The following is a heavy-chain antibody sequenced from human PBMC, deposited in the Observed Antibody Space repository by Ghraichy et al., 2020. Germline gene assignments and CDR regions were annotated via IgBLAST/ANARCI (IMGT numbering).Heavy chain of an antibody. CDR3: AKARCGRGEDDYDSSGYPCDFDY. CDR2: ISGSGGST. J-gene: IGHJ4*02. D-gene: IGHD3-22*01. Sequence: GGSLRLSCAASGFTFSSYAMSWVRQAPGKGLEWVSAISGSGGSTYYADSVKGRFTISRDNSKNTLYLQMNSLRAEDTAVYYCAKARCGRGEDDYDSSGYPCDFDYWGQGTLVTVSS. CDR1: GFTFSSYA. V-gene: IGHV3-23*01.